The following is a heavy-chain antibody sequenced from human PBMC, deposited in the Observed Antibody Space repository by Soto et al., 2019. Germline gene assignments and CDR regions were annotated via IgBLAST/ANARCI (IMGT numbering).Heavy chain of an antibody. D-gene: IGHD3-10*01. V-gene: IGHV4-39*01. Sequence: SETLSLTCTVSNGSISSSISYWGWIRQPPGGELAWIGSIYYNGNTYYNPSLKNRVTISVDTSKNQFSLKLSAVTAADTAVYYCARHPTGLWFGEPVDYWGQGTLVT. J-gene: IGHJ4*02. CDR2: IYYNGNT. CDR1: NGSISSSISY. CDR3: ARHPTGLWFGEPVDY.